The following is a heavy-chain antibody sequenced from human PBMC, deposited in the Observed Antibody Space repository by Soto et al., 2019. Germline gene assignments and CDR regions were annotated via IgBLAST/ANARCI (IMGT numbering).Heavy chain of an antibody. CDR1: GGTFSSYA. Sequence: QVQLVQSGAEVKKPGSSVKVSCKASGGTFSSYAISWVRQAPGQGLEWMGGIIPIFGTAYYAQKFQGRVTITADETTSTAYKELSSLRSEDTAEYYCARGRIGVVPSGYFDYWGQGTLVTVSS. CDR2: IIPIFGTA. D-gene: IGHD3-3*01. V-gene: IGHV1-69*01. CDR3: ARGRIGVVPSGYFDY. J-gene: IGHJ4*02.